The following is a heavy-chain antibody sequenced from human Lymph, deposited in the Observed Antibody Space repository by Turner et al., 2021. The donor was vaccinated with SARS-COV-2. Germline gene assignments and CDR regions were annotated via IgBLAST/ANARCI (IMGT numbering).Heavy chain of an antibody. CDR2: NYSGGNT. CDR1: GIIVSRNY. J-gene: IGHJ6*02. CDR3: ARDLGTYGMDV. Sequence: EVQLVETGGGLIQPGGSLRLSCAASGIIVSRNYMNWVRQGSGEGVEWVLVNYSGGNTYYADSLEGRFPIPRDNSKNTLYLQMNSLRVEDTAVYYCARDLGTYGMDVWGQGTTVTVSS. V-gene: IGHV3-53*02. D-gene: IGHD6-13*01.